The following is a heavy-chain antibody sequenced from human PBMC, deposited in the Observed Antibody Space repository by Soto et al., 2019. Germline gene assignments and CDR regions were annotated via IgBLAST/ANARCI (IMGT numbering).Heavy chain of an antibody. CDR1: GDSVSSNSAA. V-gene: IGHV6-1*01. J-gene: IGHJ5*02. Sequence: QVQLQQSGPGLVTPSQTLSLTCAISGDSVSSNSAAWNWIRQSPSRGLEWLGRTYYRSKWKNDYALLWKXXIXIXXDTSKNKFSLQLNSVTAEDTAVYYCARSWSASFDPWGQGTLVTVSS. CDR3: ARSWSASFDP. CDR2: TYYRSKWKN. D-gene: IGHD6-25*01.